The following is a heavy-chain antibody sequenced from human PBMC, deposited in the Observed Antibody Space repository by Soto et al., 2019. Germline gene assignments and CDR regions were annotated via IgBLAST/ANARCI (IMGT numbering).Heavy chain of an antibody. D-gene: IGHD1-26*01. V-gene: IGHV1-69*13. CDR2: IIPISGSI. CDR1: GGTFSTYG. J-gene: IGHJ3*01. CDR3: ASRERVDAFDV. Sequence: SVKVSCKASGGTFSTYGITWVRQASGQGLEWMGGIIPISGSIKFAQKLQGRLTIIPDESTSTVYMELSSLTSEDTAVYYCASRERVDAFDVWGQGTMVTVSS.